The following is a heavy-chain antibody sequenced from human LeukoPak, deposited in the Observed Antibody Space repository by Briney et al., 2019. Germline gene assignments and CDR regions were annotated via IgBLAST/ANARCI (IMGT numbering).Heavy chain of an antibody. Sequence: SVKVSCKASGGTFSSYAISWVRQAPGQGLEWMGRIIPILGIANYAQKFQGRVTITADKSTSTAYMELSSLRSEDTAVYYCARESWGSREPYYFDYWGQGTLVTVSS. V-gene: IGHV1-69*04. CDR2: IIPILGIA. D-gene: IGHD3-16*01. CDR1: GGTFSSYA. CDR3: ARESWGSREPYYFDY. J-gene: IGHJ4*02.